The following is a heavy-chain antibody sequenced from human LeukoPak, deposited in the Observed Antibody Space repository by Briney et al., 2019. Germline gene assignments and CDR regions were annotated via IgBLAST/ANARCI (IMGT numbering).Heavy chain of an antibody. Sequence: GGSLRLSCAASGFTFSSYGMHWVRQAPGKGLEWVAFIRYDGSNKYYADSVKGRFTISRDNSKNTLYLQMNSLRAEDTAVYYCARDRQQLASNYYGMDVWGQGTTVTVSS. V-gene: IGHV3-30*02. CDR2: IRYDGSNK. J-gene: IGHJ6*02. D-gene: IGHD6-13*01. CDR1: GFTFSSYG. CDR3: ARDRQQLASNYYGMDV.